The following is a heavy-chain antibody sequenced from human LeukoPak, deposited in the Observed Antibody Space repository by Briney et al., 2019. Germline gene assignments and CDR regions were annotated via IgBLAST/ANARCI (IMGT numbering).Heavy chain of an antibody. D-gene: IGHD2-21*02. V-gene: IGHV3-23*01. CDR1: GFTFSSYA. J-gene: IGHJ4*02. CDR3: AKDRPSIVVVTAILVG. Sequence: SGGSLRLSCAASGFTFSSYAMSWVRQAPGKGLEWVSAISGSGGSTYYADSVKGRFTISRDNSKNTLYLQMNSLRAEDTAVYYCAKDRPSIVVVTAILVGWGRGTLVTVSS. CDR2: ISGSGGST.